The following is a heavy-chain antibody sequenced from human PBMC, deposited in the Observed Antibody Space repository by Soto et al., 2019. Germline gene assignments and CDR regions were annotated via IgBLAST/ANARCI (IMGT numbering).Heavy chain of an antibody. V-gene: IGHV3-30*18. CDR1: GFTFSTYG. Sequence: QVQLVESGGGVVQPGRSLRLSCAASGFTFSTYGMLWVRQAPGKGLEWVAVISQDGTNRYYADSVKGRFTISRDNYKNMLFLQMDSLRTEDTAVFYCAKEWAAVAGTYVFDVWGQGTMVTVSS. CDR2: ISQDGTNR. J-gene: IGHJ3*01. D-gene: IGHD6-19*01. CDR3: AKEWAAVAGTYVFDV.